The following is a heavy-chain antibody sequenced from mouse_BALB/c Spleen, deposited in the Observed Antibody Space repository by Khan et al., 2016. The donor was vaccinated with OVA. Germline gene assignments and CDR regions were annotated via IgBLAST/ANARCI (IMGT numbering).Heavy chain of an antibody. V-gene: IGHV2-6-4*01. J-gene: IGHJ4*01. CDR3: ARAYYGDDGYCAMDY. Sequence: QVQLKESGSGLVAPSQSLSITCTVSGFSFSRYNIHWVRQPPGKGLEWLGTIWGGGGTDYNSTLKIRLSISKDNSKRPLFLKMNSRHTDDTSMYYCARAYYGDDGYCAMDYWGQGTLVTVSS. CDR2: IWGGGGT. D-gene: IGHD2-9*01. CDR1: GFSFSRYN.